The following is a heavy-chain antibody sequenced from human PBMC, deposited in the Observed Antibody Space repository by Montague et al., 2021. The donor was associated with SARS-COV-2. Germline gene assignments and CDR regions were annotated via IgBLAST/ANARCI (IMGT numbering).Heavy chain of an antibody. D-gene: IGHD6-13*01. CDR3: ASHFVWQQLAT. CDR1: GDSINSDHW. J-gene: IGHJ4*02. V-gene: IGHV4-4*02. CDR2: IHQWGGT. Sequence: SETLSLTCAVSGDSINSDHWWSWVRQPPGKGLEWIVEIHQWGGTNYNPSLRSRVSILLDNSKNQFSQILTSVAAADTAMYYCASHFVWQQLATWGQGTLVSVSS.